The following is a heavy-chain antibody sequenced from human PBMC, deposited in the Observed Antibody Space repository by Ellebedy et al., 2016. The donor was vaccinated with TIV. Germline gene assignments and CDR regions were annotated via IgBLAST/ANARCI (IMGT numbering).Heavy chain of an antibody. CDR1: GYTFTSNG. J-gene: IGHJ4*02. CDR3: AREGRTYYFDY. Sequence: AASVKVSCKASGYTFTSNGISWVRQAPGQGLEWMGWISTHSGNTNYAQKVQGRVTMTTDTSTSTAYMELRSLRSEDTAVYYCAREGRTYYFDYWGQGTLVTVSS. CDR2: ISTHSGNT. V-gene: IGHV1-18*01.